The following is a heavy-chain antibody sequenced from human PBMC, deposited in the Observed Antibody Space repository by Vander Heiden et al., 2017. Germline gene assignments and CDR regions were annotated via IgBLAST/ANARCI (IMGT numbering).Heavy chain of an antibody. V-gene: IGHV3-30*18. CDR3: AKDDRYCSSTSCYHFDY. Sequence: QVQLVESGGGVVQPGRSLRLSCSASGFTFSSYGRNWGRQAPGKGREWVAVISYDGSNKYYADSVKGRFTISRDNSKNTLYLQMNSLRAEDTAVYYCAKDDRYCSSTSCYHFDYWGQGTLVTVSS. CDR2: ISYDGSNK. J-gene: IGHJ4*02. D-gene: IGHD2-2*01. CDR1: GFTFSSYG.